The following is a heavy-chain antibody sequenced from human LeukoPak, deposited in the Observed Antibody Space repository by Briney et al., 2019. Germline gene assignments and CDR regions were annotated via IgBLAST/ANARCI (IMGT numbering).Heavy chain of an antibody. D-gene: IGHD3-3*01. CDR3: ARDGLRDFWSGYNFDY. CDR2: ISSSSSYI. J-gene: IGHJ4*02. Sequence: PGGSLRLSCAASGFTFSSYSMNWVRQAPGKGLEWVSSISSSSSYIYYADSVKGRFTTSRDNAKNSLYLQMNSLRAEDTAVYYCARDGLRDFWSGYNFDYWGQGTLVTVSS. V-gene: IGHV3-21*01. CDR1: GFTFSSYS.